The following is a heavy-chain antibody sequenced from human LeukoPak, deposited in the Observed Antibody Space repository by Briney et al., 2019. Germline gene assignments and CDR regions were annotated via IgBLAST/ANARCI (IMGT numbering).Heavy chain of an antibody. J-gene: IGHJ3*02. CDR1: GIDISYHY. CDR2: IHTGGTT. Sequence: PGGSLRLSCVASGIDISYHYGGWVRHAPGKGREWVSVIHTGGTTHYADSVKGRFTISRDNAKNSLYLQMNSLRAEDTAVYYCARDRGKGVAANAFDIWGQGTMVTVSS. CDR3: ARDRGKGVAANAFDI. V-gene: IGHV3-53*01. D-gene: IGHD2-15*01.